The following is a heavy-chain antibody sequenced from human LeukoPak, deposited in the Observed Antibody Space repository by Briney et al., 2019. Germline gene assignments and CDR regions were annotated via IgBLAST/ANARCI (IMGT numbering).Heavy chain of an antibody. V-gene: IGHV3-48*03. J-gene: IGHJ4*02. D-gene: IGHD5-18*01. CDR2: ISSSGSTI. CDR3: ARGYSYGRNLYYFDY. CDR1: GFTFSSYE. Sequence: GGSLRLSCAASGFTFSSYEMNWVRQAPGKGLEWVSYISSSGSTIYYADSVKGRFTISRDNAKNSLYLQMNSLRAEDTAVYYCARGYSYGRNLYYFDYWGQGTLVTVSS.